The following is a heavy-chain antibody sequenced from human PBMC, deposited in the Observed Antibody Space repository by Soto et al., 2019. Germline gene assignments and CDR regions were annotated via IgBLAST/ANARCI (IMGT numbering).Heavy chain of an antibody. D-gene: IGHD5-18*01. J-gene: IGHJ3*02. V-gene: IGHV1-2*02. CDR2: INPNSGGT. CDR1: GYTFTGYY. Sequence: ASVKVSCKASGYTFTGYYMHWVRQAPGQGLEWMGWINPNSGGTNYAQKFQGRVTMTRDTSISTAYMELSSLRSEDTAVYYCARGADTAMGYDAFDIWGQGTMVTVSS. CDR3: ARGADTAMGYDAFDI.